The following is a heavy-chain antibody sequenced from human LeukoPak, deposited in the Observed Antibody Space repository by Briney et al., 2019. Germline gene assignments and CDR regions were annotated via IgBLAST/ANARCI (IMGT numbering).Heavy chain of an antibody. CDR1: GGSISSYY. Sequence: SETLSLTCTVSGGSISSYYWSWIRQPPGKGLEWIGYIYYSGSTNYNPSLKSRVTISVDTSKNQFSLKLSSVTAADTAVYYCARYTYYYDSSGYSIFDYWGQGTLVTVSS. CDR3: ARYTYYYDSSGYSIFDY. V-gene: IGHV4-59*01. D-gene: IGHD3-22*01. CDR2: IYYSGST. J-gene: IGHJ4*02.